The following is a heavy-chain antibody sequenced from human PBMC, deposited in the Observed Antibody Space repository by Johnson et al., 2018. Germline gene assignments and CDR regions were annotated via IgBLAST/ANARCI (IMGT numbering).Heavy chain of an antibody. D-gene: IGHD2-15*01. V-gene: IGHV3-49*03. CDR1: GFNFGDYA. Sequence: EVQLLETGGGLVQPGRSLRLSCTASGFNFGDYAMTWFRQAPGKGLEWVGIIRRIAYGGTTEYAASAKGRFTISRDDSKSIAYLQMNSLKTEDTAVYYCSRVVVAALYMDVGGKGTTVTVSS. CDR2: IRRIAYGGTT. J-gene: IGHJ6*03. CDR3: SRVVVAALYMDV.